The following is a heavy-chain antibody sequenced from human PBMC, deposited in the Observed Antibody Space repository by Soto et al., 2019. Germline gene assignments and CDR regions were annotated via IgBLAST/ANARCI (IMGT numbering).Heavy chain of an antibody. CDR3: AKVMGSNYYLSGTLFAYYFAMDV. J-gene: IGHJ6*02. Sequence: PGGSLRLSCAASGFTFSSYGMHWVRQAPGKGLEWVAVISYDGSNKYYADSVKGRFTISRDNSKNTLYLQMNSLRAEDKAVYYFAKVMGSNYYLSGTLFAYYFAMDVWGQGTTVTVSS. CDR1: GFTFSSYG. CDR2: ISYDGSNK. D-gene: IGHD3-10*01. V-gene: IGHV3-30*18.